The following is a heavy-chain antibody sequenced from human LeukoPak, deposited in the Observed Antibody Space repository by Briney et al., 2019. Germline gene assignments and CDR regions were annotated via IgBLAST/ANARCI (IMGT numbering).Heavy chain of an antibody. V-gene: IGHV3-23*01. Sequence: GGSLRLSCAASEFTFSSYAMSWVRQAPEKGLEWVSVISGSGGSANHADSVKGRFTISRDNSKNTLYLQMNSLRAEDTAIYYCAKISSGWTYFDQWGQGTPVTVTS. CDR3: AKISSGWTYFDQ. J-gene: IGHJ4*02. D-gene: IGHD6-19*01. CDR2: ISGSGGSA. CDR1: EFTFSSYA.